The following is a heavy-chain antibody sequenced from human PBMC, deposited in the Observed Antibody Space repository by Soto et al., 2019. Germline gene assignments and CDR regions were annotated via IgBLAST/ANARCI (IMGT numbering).Heavy chain of an antibody. V-gene: IGHV1-46*01. CDR1: GYTFTSYY. CDR2: INPSGGST. CDR3: ASDLSSVGASNSGNV. J-gene: IGHJ6*02. Sequence: QVQLVQSGAEVKKPGASVKVSCKASGYTFTSYYMHWVRQAPGQGLECMGIINPSGGSTSYAQKFQGRVTMDRDTSTSTVYMELSSLRSEDTAVYYCASDLSSVGASNSGNVWGQGTTVTVSS. D-gene: IGHD1-26*01.